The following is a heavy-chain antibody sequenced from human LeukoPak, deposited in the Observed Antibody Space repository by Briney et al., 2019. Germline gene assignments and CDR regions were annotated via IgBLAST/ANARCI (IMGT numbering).Heavy chain of an antibody. V-gene: IGHV4-34*08. J-gene: IGHJ4*02. D-gene: IGHD6-6*01. Sequence: SETLSLTCAVYGGTFSGYYWSWIRQPPGKGLEWIGEIHHSGSTNYNPSLKSRVTISVDTSKNQFSLKLSSVTAADTAVYYCALHSSSPLFDYWGQGTLVTVSS. CDR3: ALHSSSPLFDY. CDR1: GGTFSGYY. CDR2: IHHSGST.